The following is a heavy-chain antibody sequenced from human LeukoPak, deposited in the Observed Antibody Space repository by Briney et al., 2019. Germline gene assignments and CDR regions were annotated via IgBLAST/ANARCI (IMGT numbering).Heavy chain of an antibody. V-gene: IGHV5-10-1*01. CDR1: GHSSTSYW. D-gene: IGHD3-10*01. Sequence: GQSLRISCKDSGHSSTSYWISWVRQMPGKGLEWMGRIDPSDSYTNYSPSFQGHVTISVDKSISTAYLQWTSLKSSDSAMYYCAGRGYYYYGMDVWGRGTTVSVSS. CDR2: IDPSDSYT. CDR3: AGRGYYYYGMDV. J-gene: IGHJ6*02.